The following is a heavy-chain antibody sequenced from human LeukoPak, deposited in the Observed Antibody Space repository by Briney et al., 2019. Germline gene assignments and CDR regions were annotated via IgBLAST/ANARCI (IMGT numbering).Heavy chain of an antibody. CDR1: GFTFSSYG. CDR3: AKDRHYYDSSGYYPLDY. J-gene: IGHJ4*02. CDR2: ISYGGSNK. Sequence: GRSLRLSCAASGFTFSSYGMHWVRQAPGKGLEWVAVISYGGSNKYYADSVKGRFTISRDNSKNTLYLQMNSLRAEDTAVYYCAKDRHYYDSSGYYPLDYWGQGTLVTVSS. D-gene: IGHD3-22*01. V-gene: IGHV3-30*18.